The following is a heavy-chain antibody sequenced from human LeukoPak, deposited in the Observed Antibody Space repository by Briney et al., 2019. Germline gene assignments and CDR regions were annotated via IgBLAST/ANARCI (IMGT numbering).Heavy chain of an antibody. V-gene: IGHV3-7*01. Sequence: GGSLRPSCAASGFTFSSYWMSWVRQAPGKGLEWVANIKQVGSDKYYVDSVKGRFTISRDHTKNSLYLQMNSLRAEDPAVNYCARERSGASWGERTLRTVSS. J-gene: IGHJ4*02. CDR1: GFTFSSYW. CDR3: ARERSGAS. D-gene: IGHD2-15*01. CDR2: IKQVGSDK.